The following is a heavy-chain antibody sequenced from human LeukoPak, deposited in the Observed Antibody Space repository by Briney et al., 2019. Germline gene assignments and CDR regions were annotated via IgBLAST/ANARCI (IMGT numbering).Heavy chain of an antibody. V-gene: IGHV4-39*01. Sequence: SETLSLTCTVSGGSISSSSYYWGWIRQPPGKGLEWIGSIYYSGSTYYNPSLKSRVTISVDTSKNQFSLKLSSVTAADAAVYYCARRGYSSSWPTFDYWGQGTLVTVSS. CDR3: ARRGYSSSWPTFDY. CDR2: IYYSGST. J-gene: IGHJ4*02. D-gene: IGHD6-13*01. CDR1: GGSISSSSYY.